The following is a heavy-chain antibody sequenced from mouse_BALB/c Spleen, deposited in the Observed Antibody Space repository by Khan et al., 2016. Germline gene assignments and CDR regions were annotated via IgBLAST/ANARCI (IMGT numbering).Heavy chain of an antibody. CDR3: ARVTPFAS. Sequence: QVQLKQSGAELVRPGSSVKISCKASGYAFSGYWMNWVKQRPGQGLEWIGQIYPGDGDTNYNEKFKGKATLTADKSSSTAYMQLSSLTSEDSAVYFCARVTPFASWGQGTLVTVSA. V-gene: IGHV1-80*01. CDR1: GYAFSGYW. CDR2: IYPGDGDT. D-gene: IGHD2-2*01. J-gene: IGHJ3*01.